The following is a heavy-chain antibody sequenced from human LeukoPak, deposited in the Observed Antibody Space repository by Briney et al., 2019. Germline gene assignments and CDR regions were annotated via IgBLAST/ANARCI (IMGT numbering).Heavy chain of an antibody. V-gene: IGHV5-51*01. J-gene: IGHJ4*02. Sequence: GESLKISCNASGYSFTDYWIVWVRQMPGKGLEWMGAIYPGDYDTRYSPSLDGQVTISADKSVSTTYLQWSSLQASDTAMYYCARPSSLYGGTSEDYWGQGTLVTVSP. CDR2: IYPGDYDT. CDR3: ARPSSLYGGTSEDY. CDR1: GYSFTDYW. D-gene: IGHD4-23*01.